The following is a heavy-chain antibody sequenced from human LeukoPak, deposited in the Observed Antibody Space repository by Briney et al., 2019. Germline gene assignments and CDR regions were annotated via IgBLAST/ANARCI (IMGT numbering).Heavy chain of an antibody. D-gene: IGHD2-15*01. Sequence: PGGSLRLSCAVSGFSVTNNYMSWVRQAPGKGLEWVALILYDGSDEYYPGSVKGRFTISRDNSKNTLYVQMNSLRAEDTAVYYCARHYCSGGYCYLDYWGQGTLVTVSS. CDR2: ILYDGSDE. CDR1: GFSVTNNY. J-gene: IGHJ4*02. CDR3: ARHYCSGGYCYLDY. V-gene: IGHV3-30*03.